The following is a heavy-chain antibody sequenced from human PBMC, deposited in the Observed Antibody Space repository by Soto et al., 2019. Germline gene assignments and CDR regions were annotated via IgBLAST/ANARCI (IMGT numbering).Heavy chain of an antibody. Sequence: SETLSLTCAVYGGSFSGYYWSWIRQPPGKGLEWIGEINHSGGTNYNPSLKSRVTISVDTSKNQFSLKLSSVTAADTAVYYCAGQQTMVRGVITIHYYYGMDGRGQGTTVTVAS. V-gene: IGHV4-34*01. J-gene: IGHJ6*02. CDR3: AGQQTMVRGVITIHYYYGMDG. D-gene: IGHD3-10*01. CDR2: INHSGGT. CDR1: GGSFSGYY.